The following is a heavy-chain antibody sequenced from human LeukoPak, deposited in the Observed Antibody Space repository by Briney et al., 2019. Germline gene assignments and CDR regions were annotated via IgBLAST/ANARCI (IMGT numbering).Heavy chain of an antibody. Sequence: SETLSLTCAVYGVSFSGYYWSWLRQPPGKGLEWIGEINHSGSTKYNPSLKSRLTITVDTSKNQFSLKQTSAPAADAAVYYCARLESSGWYGWGQGTLVTVSS. V-gene: IGHV4-34*01. CDR2: INHSGST. CDR3: ARLESSGWYG. J-gene: IGHJ4*02. D-gene: IGHD6-19*01. CDR1: GVSFSGYY.